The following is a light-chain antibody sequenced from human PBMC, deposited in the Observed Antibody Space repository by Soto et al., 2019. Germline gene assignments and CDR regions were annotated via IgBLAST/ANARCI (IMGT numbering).Light chain of an antibody. V-gene: IGKV3-15*01. CDR1: QSVSSN. J-gene: IGKJ4*01. CDR3: QQYNDWPLT. CDR2: GAS. Sequence: EIVMTQSPAILSVSPGERATLSCRASQSVSSNLACYQQKYGPAPRLLVYGASTRATGSPARFSGSGSGTEFTLTISSLQSEDFAVYYCQQYNDWPLTFGGGTDVEIK.